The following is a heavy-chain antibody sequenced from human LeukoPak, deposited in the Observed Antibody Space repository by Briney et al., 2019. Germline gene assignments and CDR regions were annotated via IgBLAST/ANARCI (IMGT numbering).Heavy chain of an antibody. Sequence: PSGTLSLTCAVSGGSISSSNWWSWVRQSPGKGLEWIGEIYHSGSTNYNPSLKSRVTISVDKPKNQFSLKLSSVTAADTAVYYCARLVVRGVAPDVFDYWGQGTLSPSPQ. CDR3: ARLVVRGVAPDVFDY. V-gene: IGHV4-4*02. J-gene: IGHJ4*02. D-gene: IGHD3-10*01. CDR1: GGSISSSNW. CDR2: IYHSGST.